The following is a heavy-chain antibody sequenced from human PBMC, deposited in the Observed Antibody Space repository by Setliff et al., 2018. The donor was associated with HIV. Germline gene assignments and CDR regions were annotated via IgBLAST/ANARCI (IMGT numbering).Heavy chain of an antibody. CDR3: ALASIVSTARWNH. CDR1: GYTFSNYH. V-gene: IGHV1-2*02. D-gene: IGHD1-26*01. CDR2: INPNSGAT. Sequence: ASVKVSCKASGYTFSNYHVHWVRRAPGQGLEWMGWINPNSGATNYAQSFQGRVTMTRDTSISTAYMDLSSLTSDDTAVYYCALASIVSTARWNHWGRGTTVTVSS. J-gene: IGHJ4*02.